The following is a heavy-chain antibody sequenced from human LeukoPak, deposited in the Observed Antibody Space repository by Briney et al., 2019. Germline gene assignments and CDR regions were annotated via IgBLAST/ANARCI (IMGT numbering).Heavy chain of an antibody. CDR3: ARAYDSSGYAPNDAFDI. CDR2: MNPNSGNT. Sequence: ASVKVSCKASGYTFTSYGINWVRQATGQGLEWMGWMNPNSGNTGYAQKFQGRVTMTRNTSISTAYMELSSLRSEDTAVYYCARAYDSSGYAPNDAFDIWGQGTMVTVSS. J-gene: IGHJ3*02. V-gene: IGHV1-8*01. D-gene: IGHD3-22*01. CDR1: GYTFTSYG.